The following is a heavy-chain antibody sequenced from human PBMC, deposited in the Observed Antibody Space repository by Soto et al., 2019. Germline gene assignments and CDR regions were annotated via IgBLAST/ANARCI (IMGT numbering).Heavy chain of an antibody. Sequence: SETLSLTCAVYGGSFSGYYWSWIRQPPGKGLEWIGEINHSGSTNYNPSLKSRVTISVDTSKNQFSLKLSSVTAADTAVYYCARGITIFGVVYYMDVWGKGTTVTVSS. CDR3: ARGITIFGVVYYMDV. CDR2: INHSGST. J-gene: IGHJ6*03. V-gene: IGHV4-34*01. CDR1: GGSFSGYY. D-gene: IGHD3-3*01.